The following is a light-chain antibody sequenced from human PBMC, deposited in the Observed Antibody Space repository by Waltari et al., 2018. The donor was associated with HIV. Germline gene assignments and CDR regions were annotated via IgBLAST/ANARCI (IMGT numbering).Light chain of an antibody. Sequence: QSVLTQPPSASGTPGQRVTFSCSGSSSSIGSNYVYWYQQLPGTAPKLLIYRNNPRPSGVPDRFSGSKSGTSASLAISGLRSEDEADYYCAAWDDSLSGYVFGTGTKVTVL. CDR1: SSSIGSNY. V-gene: IGLV1-47*01. J-gene: IGLJ1*01. CDR2: RNN. CDR3: AAWDDSLSGYV.